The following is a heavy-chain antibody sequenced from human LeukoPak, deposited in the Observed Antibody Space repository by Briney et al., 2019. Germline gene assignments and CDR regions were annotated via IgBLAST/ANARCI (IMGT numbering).Heavy chain of an antibody. Sequence: PGGSLRLSCAASGFTFSSYAMSWVRQAPGKGLEWVSAITGDRTIVYYADSVKGRFTISRDNSKNTLFLQMGSLRAEDTAVYYCAKDGLARGANRFDPWGQGTLVIVSS. V-gene: IGHV3-23*01. D-gene: IGHD3-10*01. J-gene: IGHJ5*02. CDR3: AKDGLARGANRFDP. CDR1: GFTFSSYA. CDR2: ITGDRTIV.